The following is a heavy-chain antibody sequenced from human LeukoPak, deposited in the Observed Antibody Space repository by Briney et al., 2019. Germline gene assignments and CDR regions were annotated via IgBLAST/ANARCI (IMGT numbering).Heavy chain of an antibody. Sequence: SETLSLTCTVSGGSISSSSYYWGWIRQPPGKGLEWIGSIYYSGSTYYNPSLKSRVTISVDTSKNQFSLKLSSVTAADTAVYYCARRSPHYDILTGYYRGDAFDIWGQGTMVTVSS. V-gene: IGHV4-39*01. CDR2: IYYSGST. CDR3: ARRSPHYDILTGYYRGDAFDI. CDR1: GGSISSSSYY. J-gene: IGHJ3*02. D-gene: IGHD3-9*01.